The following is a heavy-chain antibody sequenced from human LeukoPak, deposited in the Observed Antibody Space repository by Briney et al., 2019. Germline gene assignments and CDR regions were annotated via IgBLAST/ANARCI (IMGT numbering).Heavy chain of an antibody. CDR1: GGSISSYY. CDR2: IYYSGTT. V-gene: IGHV4-59*01. J-gene: IGHJ4*02. Sequence: PSETLSLTCTVSGGSISSYYWSWIRQPPGKGLEWIGYIYYSGTTNYNPSLKSRVTISVDTSKNQFSLKLSSVIAADTVVYYCARGVYIAAAQYGYWGQGTLVTVSS. D-gene: IGHD6-13*01. CDR3: ARGVYIAAAQYGY.